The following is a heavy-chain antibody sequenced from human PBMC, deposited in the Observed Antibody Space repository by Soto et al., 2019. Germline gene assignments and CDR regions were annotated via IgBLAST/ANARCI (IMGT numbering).Heavy chain of an antibody. V-gene: IGHV4-31*03. CDR3: ARDKWVAVAGYYYYYGMDV. CDR1: GGSISSGGYY. CDR2: IYYSGST. J-gene: IGHJ6*02. D-gene: IGHD6-19*01. Sequence: QVQLQESGPGLVKPSQTLSLTCTVSGGSISSGGYYWSWIRQHPGKGLEWIGYIYYSGSTYYNPSLTRRVTISVDKSKNQFYRKLSSVTAADTAVYYCARDKWVAVAGYYYYYGMDVWGQGTTVTVSS.